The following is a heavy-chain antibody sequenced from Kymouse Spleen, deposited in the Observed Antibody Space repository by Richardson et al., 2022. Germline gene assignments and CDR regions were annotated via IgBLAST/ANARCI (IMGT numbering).Heavy chain of an antibody. D-gene: IGHD3-3*01. CDR2: IYYSGST. Sequence: QLQLQESGPGLVKPSETLSLTCTVSGGSISSSSYYWGWIRQPPGKGLEWIGSIYYSGSTYYNPSLKSRVTISVDTSKNQFSLKLSSVTAADTAVYYCARRYDFWSGYYTGDYYYYYGMDVWGQGTTVTVSS. CDR3: ARRYDFWSGYYTGDYYYYYGMDV. J-gene: IGHJ6*02. CDR1: GGSISSSSYY. V-gene: IGHV4-39*01.